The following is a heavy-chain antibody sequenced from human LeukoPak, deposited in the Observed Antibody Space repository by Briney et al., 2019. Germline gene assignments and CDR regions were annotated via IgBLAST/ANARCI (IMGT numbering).Heavy chain of an antibody. CDR2: ISGSGGST. CDR3: AKAPKHIVMVTALDY. CDR1: GFTFSSYA. V-gene: IGHV3-23*01. Sequence: PGGSLRLSCAASGFTFSSYAMSWVRQAPGKGLEWVSAISGSGGSTYYADSVKGRFTISRDNSKNTLYLQMNSLRAEDTAVYYCAKAPKHIVMVTALDYWGQGTLVTVSS. J-gene: IGHJ4*02. D-gene: IGHD2-21*02.